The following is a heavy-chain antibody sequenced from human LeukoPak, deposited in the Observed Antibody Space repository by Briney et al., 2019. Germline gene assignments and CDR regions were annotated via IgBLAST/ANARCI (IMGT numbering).Heavy chain of an antibody. CDR2: IIPIFGIA. J-gene: IGHJ5*02. Sequence: ASVKVSCKASGGTFSSYAISWVRQAPGQGLEWMERIIPIFGIANYAQKFQGRVTITADKSTSTAYMELSSLRSEDTAVYYCAREVVTTNRNWFDPWGQGTLVTVSS. D-gene: IGHD4-11*01. V-gene: IGHV1-69*04. CDR1: GGTFSSYA. CDR3: AREVVTTNRNWFDP.